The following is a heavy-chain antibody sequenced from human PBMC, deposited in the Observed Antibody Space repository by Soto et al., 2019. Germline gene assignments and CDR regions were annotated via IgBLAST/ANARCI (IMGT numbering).Heavy chain of an antibody. CDR1: GFTFSSYS. CDR2: ISSSSSYI. Sequence: VQLVESGGGLVKPGGSLRLSCAASGFTFSSYSMNWVRQAPGKGLEWVSSISSSSSYIYYADSVKGRFTISRDNAKNSLYLQMNSLRAEDTAVYYCASDIVVVPDPFDYWGQGTLVTVSS. CDR3: ASDIVVVPDPFDY. V-gene: IGHV3-21*01. D-gene: IGHD2-2*01. J-gene: IGHJ4*02.